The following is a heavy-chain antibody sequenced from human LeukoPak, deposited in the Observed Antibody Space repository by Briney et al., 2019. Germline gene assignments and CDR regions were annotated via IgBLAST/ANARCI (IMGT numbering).Heavy chain of an antibody. V-gene: IGHV4-61*02. CDR2: IYTSGST. D-gene: IGHD5-18*01. J-gene: IGHJ4*02. CDR1: GASISSGSYN. Sequence: SQTLSLTCTVSGASISSGSYNWSLIRQPAGKGLEWIGRIYTSGSTNYNPSVKSRVTISVDTSKNQFSLKLSSVTAADTAVYYCAGTAMPKGPYCFDYWGQGTLVTVSS. CDR3: AGTAMPKGPYCFDY.